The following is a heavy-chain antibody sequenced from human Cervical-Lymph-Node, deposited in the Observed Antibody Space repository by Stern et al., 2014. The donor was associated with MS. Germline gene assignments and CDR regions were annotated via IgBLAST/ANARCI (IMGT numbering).Heavy chain of an antibody. Sequence: VQVVESGGRLVRPGGSLRLSCAASGFNFSAHYMNWMRQAPGKGLEWVSYIRNSGLYVDYADSVEGRFTISRDNVKNTLYLQMNSLRVEDTAVYYCVAGCSNTNCLDYWGQGTLVTVSS. D-gene: IGHD2-2*01. CDR3: VAGCSNTNCLDY. CDR1: GFNFSAHY. J-gene: IGHJ4*02. V-gene: IGHV3-11*01. CDR2: IRNSGLYV.